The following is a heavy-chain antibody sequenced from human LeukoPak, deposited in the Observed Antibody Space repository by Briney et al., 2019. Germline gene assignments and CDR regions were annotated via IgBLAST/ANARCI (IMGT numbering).Heavy chain of an antibody. V-gene: IGHV3-20*04. J-gene: IGHJ3*02. CDR1: GFTFSSYG. CDR3: ARDPSVLGPGHDAFDI. D-gene: IGHD2-15*01. Sequence: PGGTLRLSCAASGFTFSSYGMSWVRQAPGKGLEWVSGINWNGGSTGYADSVKGRFTISRDNAKNSLYLQMNSLRAEDTALYYCARDPSVLGPGHDAFDIWGQGTMVTVSS. CDR2: INWNGGST.